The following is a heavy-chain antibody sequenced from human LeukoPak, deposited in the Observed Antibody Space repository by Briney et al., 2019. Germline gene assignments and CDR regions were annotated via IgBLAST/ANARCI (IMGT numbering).Heavy chain of an antibody. CDR3: GSPRRGY. V-gene: IGHV3-7*01. CDR2: INQDGREK. J-gene: IGHJ4*02. CDR1: GFTFSSIW. Sequence: GGSLRLSCAASGFTFSSIWMSWVRQAPRKGLEWVANINQDGREKYYVDSVKGRFTISRDNAKNSLYLQMNSLRAEDTAVYFCGSPRRGYWGQGTLVTVSS.